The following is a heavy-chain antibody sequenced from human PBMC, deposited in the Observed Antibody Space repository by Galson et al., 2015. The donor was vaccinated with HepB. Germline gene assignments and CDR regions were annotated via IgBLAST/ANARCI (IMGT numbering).Heavy chain of an antibody. CDR2: IYWDDDK. CDR1: GFSLTTSGVG. V-gene: IGHV2-5*02. Sequence: PALVKPTQTLTLTCSFSGFSLTTSGVGVGWIRQPPGKALEWLTLIYWDDDKRYSPSLKTRLSITKDTSKNQVVLTMTNMDPVDTGTYYCAYSPPADYGDYAGGGGFHSWGQGTLITVSS. CDR3: AYSPPADYGDYAGGGGFHS. J-gene: IGHJ4*02. D-gene: IGHD4-17*01.